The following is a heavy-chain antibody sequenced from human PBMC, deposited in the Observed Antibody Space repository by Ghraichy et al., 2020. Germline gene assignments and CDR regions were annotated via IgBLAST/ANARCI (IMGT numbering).Heavy chain of an antibody. CDR3: AREPTSRPFDY. CDR2: ISGSADST. J-gene: IGHJ4*02. V-gene: IGHV3-23*01. Sequence: GGSLRLSCAASGFTFSNYAMSWVRQAPGKGLEWVSAISGSADSTYYADSVKGRFTISRDNSKNTLFLQMNSLRAEDTAVYYCAREPTSRPFDYWGQGTLVTVSS. D-gene: IGHD4-11*01. CDR1: GFTFSNYA.